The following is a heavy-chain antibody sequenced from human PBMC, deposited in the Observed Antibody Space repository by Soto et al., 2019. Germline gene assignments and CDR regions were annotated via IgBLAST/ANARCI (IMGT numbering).Heavy chain of an antibody. D-gene: IGHD1-1*01. J-gene: IGHJ6*02. CDR3: VLTEGTQPDYYYGMDV. CDR2: ISSNGGST. CDR1: GFTFSSYA. Sequence: GGSLRLSCSASGFTFSSYAMHWVRQAPGKGLEYVSAISSNGGSTYYADSVKGRFTISRDNSKNTLYLQMSSLRAEDTAVYYCVLTEGTQPDYYYGMDVWGQGTTVTVSS. V-gene: IGHV3-64D*08.